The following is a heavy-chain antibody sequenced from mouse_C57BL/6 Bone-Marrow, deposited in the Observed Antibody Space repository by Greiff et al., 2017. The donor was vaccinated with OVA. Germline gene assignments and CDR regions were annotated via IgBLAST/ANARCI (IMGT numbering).Heavy chain of an antibody. Sequence: QVQLQQSGAELARPGASVKMSCKASGYTFTSYTMHWVKQRPGQGLEWIGYINPSSGYTKYNQKFKDKATLTADKSSSTAYMQLSSLTSEDSAVYYCARGWLRGYFDVGGTGTTVTVSS. J-gene: IGHJ1*03. CDR2: INPSSGYT. D-gene: IGHD2-2*01. CDR3: ARGWLRGYFDV. CDR1: GYTFTSYT. V-gene: IGHV1-4*01.